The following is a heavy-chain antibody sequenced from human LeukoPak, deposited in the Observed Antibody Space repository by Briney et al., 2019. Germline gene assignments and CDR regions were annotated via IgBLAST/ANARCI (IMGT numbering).Heavy chain of an antibody. V-gene: IGHV4-30-4*08. CDR2: IYYSGST. CDR1: GGSISSGDYY. J-gene: IGHJ4*02. Sequence: ESSETLSLTCTVSGGSISSGDYYWSWIRQPPGKGLEWIGYIYYSGSTYYNPSLKSRVTISVDTSKNQFSLKLSSVTAADTAVYYCARATWIQLWFDYWGQETLVTVSS. D-gene: IGHD5-18*01. CDR3: ARATWIQLWFDY.